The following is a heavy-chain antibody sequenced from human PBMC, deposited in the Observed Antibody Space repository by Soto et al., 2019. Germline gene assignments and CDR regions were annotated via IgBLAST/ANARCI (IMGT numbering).Heavy chain of an antibody. CDR3: AHRRPYSGGWNEGWFDP. CDR2: IYWDDDK. Sequence: QITLKESGPTLVQPTQPLTLTCTFSGFSLSTNGVGVGWIRQPPGKALEWLGFIYWDDDKRYSPSLNSRLTITKDTSKNQVVLTMTNMDPVDTATYYCAHRRPYSGGWNEGWFDPWGQGTLVTVSS. J-gene: IGHJ5*02. V-gene: IGHV2-5*02. CDR1: GFSLSTNGVG. D-gene: IGHD6-25*01.